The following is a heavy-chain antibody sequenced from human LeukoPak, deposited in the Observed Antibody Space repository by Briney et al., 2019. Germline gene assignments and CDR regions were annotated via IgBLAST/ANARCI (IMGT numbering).Heavy chain of an antibody. Sequence: SETLSLTCTVSGGSVSSSIYYWGWIRQPPGKGLEWIGSIYYSGSTSYNPSLRSRVTISVDTSKNQFSLKLTSVTAADTAVYYCASRNDILAGYVFDFWGQGTLVTVSS. D-gene: IGHD3-9*01. CDR3: ASRNDILAGYVFDF. J-gene: IGHJ4*02. CDR1: GGSVSSSIYY. V-gene: IGHV4-39*01. CDR2: IYYSGST.